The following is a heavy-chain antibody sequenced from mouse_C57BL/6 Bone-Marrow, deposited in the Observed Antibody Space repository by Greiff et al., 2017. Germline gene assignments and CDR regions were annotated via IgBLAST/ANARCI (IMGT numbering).Heavy chain of an antibody. D-gene: IGHD1-1*01. J-gene: IGHJ1*03. Sequence: VQLQQSGPELVKPGASVKLSCKASGYTFTSYDITGLKQRPGRGLEWIGWIYPRDGSTRYNEKFKGKATLPVDPSSSTAYMELHSLTSEDSAVYFCARDYGSSYWYFDVWGTGTTVTVSS. CDR1: GYTFTSYD. V-gene: IGHV1-85*01. CDR3: ARDYGSSYWYFDV. CDR2: IYPRDGST.